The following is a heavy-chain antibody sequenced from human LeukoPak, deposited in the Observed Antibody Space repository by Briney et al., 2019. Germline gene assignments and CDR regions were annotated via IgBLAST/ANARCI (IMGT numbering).Heavy chain of an antibody. CDR1: GGSISSSSYY. CDR3: ARDLSFPGIAAAGTGWFDP. J-gene: IGHJ5*02. Sequence: PSETLSLTCTVSGGSISSSSYYWGWIRQPPGKGLEWIGSIYYSGSTYYNPSLKSRVTISVDTSKNQFSLKLSSVTAADTAVYYCARDLSFPGIAAAGTGWFDPWGQGTLVTVSS. D-gene: IGHD6-13*01. CDR2: IYYSGST. V-gene: IGHV4-39*07.